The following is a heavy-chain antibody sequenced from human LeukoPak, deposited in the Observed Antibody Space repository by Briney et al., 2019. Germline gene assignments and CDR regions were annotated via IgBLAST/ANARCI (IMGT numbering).Heavy chain of an antibody. CDR3: ASITRDGYSGYGIWFDY. CDR2: ISSSSSYI. CDR1: GFTFSSYS. D-gene: IGHD5-12*01. J-gene: IGHJ4*02. V-gene: IGHV3-21*01. Sequence: GGSLRLSCAASGFTFSSYSMNWVRQAPGKGLEWVSSISSSSSYIYYADSVKGRFTISRDNAKNSLCLQMNSLRAEDTAVYYCASITRDGYSGYGIWFDYWGQGTLVTVSS.